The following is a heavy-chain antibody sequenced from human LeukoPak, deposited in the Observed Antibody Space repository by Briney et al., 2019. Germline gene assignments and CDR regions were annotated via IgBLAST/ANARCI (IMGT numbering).Heavy chain of an antibody. Sequence: ASVKVSCKASGYTFTGYYMHWVRQAPGQGLEWMGWINPNSGGTNYAQKFQGRVTMTRDTSISTAYMELSRPRSDDTAVYYCARARSDILTGHPFDYWGQGTLVTVSS. CDR1: GYTFTGYY. V-gene: IGHV1-2*02. J-gene: IGHJ4*02. CDR3: ARARSDILTGHPFDY. D-gene: IGHD3-9*01. CDR2: INPNSGGT.